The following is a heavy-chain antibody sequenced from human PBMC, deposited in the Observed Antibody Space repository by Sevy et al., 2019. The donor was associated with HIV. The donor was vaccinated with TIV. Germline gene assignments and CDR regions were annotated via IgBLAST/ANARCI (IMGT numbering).Heavy chain of an antibody. J-gene: IGHJ4*02. V-gene: IGHV3-7*01. Sequence: GGSLRLSCAASGFTLSNYWMSWVRQAPGKGLEWVANIKQDGSEKYYVDSVKGRFTISRDNAKNSLYLQMNSLRAEDTAVYYCARAPFWALAYWGQGTLVTASS. CDR1: GFTLSNYW. CDR3: ARAPFWALAY. D-gene: IGHD7-27*01. CDR2: IKQDGSEK.